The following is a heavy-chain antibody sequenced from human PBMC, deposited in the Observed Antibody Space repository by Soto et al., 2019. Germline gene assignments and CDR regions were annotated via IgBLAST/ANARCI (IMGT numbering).Heavy chain of an antibody. V-gene: IGHV1-69*01. D-gene: IGHD3-10*01. CDR1: GGTFSSYA. Sequence: QVQLVQSGAEVKKPGSSVKVSCKASGGTFSSYAISWVRQAPGPGLEWMGGIIPIFGTANYAQKFQGRVTITADESTSTAYMELSSLRSEDTAVYYCARDRLTMVRGVIYDGMDVWGQGTTVTVSS. J-gene: IGHJ6*02. CDR2: IIPIFGTA. CDR3: ARDRLTMVRGVIYDGMDV.